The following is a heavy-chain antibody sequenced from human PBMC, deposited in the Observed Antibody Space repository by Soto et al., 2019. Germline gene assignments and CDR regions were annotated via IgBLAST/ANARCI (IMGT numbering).Heavy chain of an antibody. Sequence: GGSLRLSCAAAGFMFSSYAMSWVRQAPGKGLQWVATIHPSGGSKHYAESVRGRFTISRDNSRNTLYLQMNSLRAEDTAVYYCAKDPGTGDFDCWGQGALVTVSS. J-gene: IGHJ4*02. D-gene: IGHD2-8*02. CDR3: AKDPGTGDFDC. V-gene: IGHV3-23*01. CDR2: IHPSGGSK. CDR1: GFMFSSYA.